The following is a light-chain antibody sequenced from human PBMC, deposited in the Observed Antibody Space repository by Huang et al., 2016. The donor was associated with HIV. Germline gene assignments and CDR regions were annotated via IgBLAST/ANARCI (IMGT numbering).Light chain of an antibody. CDR2: LGS. CDR3: MQALQTPRYT. CDR1: QGLLHSNGYNY. V-gene: IGKV2-28*01. J-gene: IGKJ2*01. Sequence: DIVMTQSPLSLPFTPGEPASISCRSSQGLLHSNGYNYLDWYLQKPGQSPQLLIYLGSNRASGVPDMFSGSGSGTDFTLKISRVEAEDVGVYYCMQALQTPRYTFGQGTKLEIK.